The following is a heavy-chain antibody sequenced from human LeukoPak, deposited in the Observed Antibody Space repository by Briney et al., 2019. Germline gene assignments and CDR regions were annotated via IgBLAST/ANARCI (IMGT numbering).Heavy chain of an antibody. CDR1: GFTFSSYS. Sequence: GGSLRLSCAASGFTFSSYSMNWVRQAPGKGLEWVSSISSSSSYIYYADSVKGRFTISRDNAKNSLYLQMNSLRAEDTAVYYCARGEVNYYYYYMDAWGKGTTVTVS. CDR2: ISSSSSYI. V-gene: IGHV3-21*01. CDR3: ARGEVNYYYYYMDA. J-gene: IGHJ6*03. D-gene: IGHD1-26*01.